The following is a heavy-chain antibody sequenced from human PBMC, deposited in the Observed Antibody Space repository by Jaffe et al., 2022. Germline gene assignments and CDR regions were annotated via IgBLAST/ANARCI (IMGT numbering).Heavy chain of an antibody. CDR2: IYTSGST. J-gene: IGHJ5*02. V-gene: IGHV4-61*02. CDR1: GGSISSGSYY. CDR3: ARAPYCSSTSCPNGNNWFDP. Sequence: QVQLQESGPGLVKPSQTLSLTCTVSGGSISSGSYYWSWIRQPAGKGLEWIGRIYTSGSTNYNPSLKSRVTISVDTSKNQFSLKLSSVTAADTAVYYCARAPYCSSTSCPNGNNWFDPWGQGTLVTVSS. D-gene: IGHD2-2*01.